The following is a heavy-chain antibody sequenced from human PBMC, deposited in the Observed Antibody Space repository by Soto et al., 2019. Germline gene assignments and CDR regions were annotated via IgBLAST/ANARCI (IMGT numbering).Heavy chain of an antibody. CDR3: ARVVLMVYAMDY. D-gene: IGHD2-8*01. CDR1: GGTFSSYA. Sequence: GASVKVSCKASGGTFSSYAISWVRQAPGQGLEGMGGIIPIFGTANYAQKFQGRVTITADESTSTAYMELSSLRSVDTAVYYCARVVLMVYAMDYWGQGTLVTVSS. V-gene: IGHV1-69*13. CDR2: IIPIFGTA. J-gene: IGHJ4*02.